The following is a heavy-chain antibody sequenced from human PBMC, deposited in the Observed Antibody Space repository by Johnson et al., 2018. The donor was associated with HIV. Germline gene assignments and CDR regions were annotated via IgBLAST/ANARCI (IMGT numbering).Heavy chain of an antibody. CDR3: ARAVVVAATNAFDI. CDR1: GFTFSSYA. D-gene: IGHD2-15*01. CDR2: ISYDGSNK. V-gene: IGHV3-30*14. Sequence: VQLVESGGGVVQPGRSLRLSCAASGFTFSSYAMHWVRQAPGKGLEWVAVISYDGSNKYYADSVKGRFTISRDNSKNTLYLQMNSLRAEDTAVYYCARAVVVAATNAFDIWGQGTMVTVSS. J-gene: IGHJ3*02.